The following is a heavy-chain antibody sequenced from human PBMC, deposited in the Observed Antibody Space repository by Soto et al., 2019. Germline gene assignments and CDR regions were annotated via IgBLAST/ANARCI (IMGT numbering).Heavy chain of an antibody. CDR3: ANLPLAQKHYYYYYGMDV. CDR2: ISGSGGST. CDR1: GFTFSSYA. D-gene: IGHD2-2*01. V-gene: IGHV3-23*01. J-gene: IGHJ6*02. Sequence: GGSLRLSCAASGFTFSSYAMSWVRQAPGKGLEWVSAISGSGGSTYYADSVKGRFTISRDNSKNTLYLQMNSLRAEDTAVYYCANLPLAQKHYYYYYGMDVWGQGTTVTVSS.